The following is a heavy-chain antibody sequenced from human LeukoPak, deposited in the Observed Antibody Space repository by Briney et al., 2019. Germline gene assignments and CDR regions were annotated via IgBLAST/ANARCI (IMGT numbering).Heavy chain of an antibody. CDR2: IYDSGTT. CDR1: GGSFGNYY. CDR3: ARDFSAAFDI. D-gene: IGHD2/OR15-2a*01. V-gene: IGHV4-59*01. J-gene: IGHJ3*02. Sequence: KTSETLSLTCTVSGGSFGNYYWSWIRQPPGKGLEWIGYIYDSGTTNYNPSLKSRVTISVDTATNQFSLKLRSVTAADTAVYYCARDFSAAFDIWGQGTMVTVSP.